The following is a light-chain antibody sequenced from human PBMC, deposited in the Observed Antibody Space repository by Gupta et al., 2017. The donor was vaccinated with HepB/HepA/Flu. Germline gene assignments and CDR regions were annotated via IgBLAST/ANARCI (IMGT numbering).Light chain of an antibody. CDR1: SSNIGSNT. J-gene: IGLJ3*02. V-gene: IGLV1-44*01. CDR2: SNN. Sequence: QSVLPQPPSAYGTPGQRVTISCSGSSSNIGSNTVTWYQQLPGTAPKLLMYSNNQRPSGVPDRFSGSKSGTSASLAISGLQAEDEADYYCAAWDDSLNGWVFGGGTKLTVL. CDR3: AAWDDSLNGWV.